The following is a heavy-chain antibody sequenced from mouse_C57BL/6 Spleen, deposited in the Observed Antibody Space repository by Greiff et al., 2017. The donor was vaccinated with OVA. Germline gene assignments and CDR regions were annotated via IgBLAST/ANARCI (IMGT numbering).Heavy chain of an antibody. CDR2: IDPETGGT. Sequence: QVQLQQSGAELVRPGASVTLSCKASGYTFTDYEMHWVKQTPVHGLEWIGAIDPETGGTAYNQKFKGKAILTADKSSSTAYMELRSLTSEDSAVYYCTREGSNYGAWFAYWGQGTLVTVSA. CDR3: TREGSNYGAWFAY. J-gene: IGHJ3*01. V-gene: IGHV1-15*01. CDR1: GYTFTDYE. D-gene: IGHD2-5*01.